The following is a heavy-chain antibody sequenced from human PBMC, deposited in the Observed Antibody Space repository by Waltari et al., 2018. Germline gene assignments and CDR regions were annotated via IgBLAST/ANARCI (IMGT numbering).Heavy chain of an antibody. D-gene: IGHD1-26*01. J-gene: IGHJ4*02. Sequence: QVQLVQSGAEVKKPGASVKVSCKASGYTFTGYYMHWVRQAPGQGLEWMGRINPNSGGTNYAPKFQGRVTMTRDTSISTAYMERSRLRSDDTAVYYCASVFWVGATIRPGYWGQGTLVTVSS. CDR2: INPNSGGT. CDR1: GYTFTGYY. CDR3: ASVFWVGATIRPGY. V-gene: IGHV1-2*06.